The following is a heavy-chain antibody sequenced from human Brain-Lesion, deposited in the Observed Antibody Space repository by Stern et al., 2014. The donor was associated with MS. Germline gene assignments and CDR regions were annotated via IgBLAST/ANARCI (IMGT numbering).Heavy chain of an antibody. CDR2: IYPGDSDT. J-gene: IGHJ4*02. V-gene: IGHV5-51*01. CDR1: GYSFNTYW. D-gene: IGHD3-22*01. CDR3: ARFYHSSGYCDY. Sequence: EVQLVESGAEVKKPGESLKISCKGSGYSFNTYWIGWVRQMPGKGLEWMGIIYPGDSDTRYSPSFQGQVTFSADKSISTAYLQWSRLKASDTAMYYCARFYHSSGYCDYWGQGTLVTVSS.